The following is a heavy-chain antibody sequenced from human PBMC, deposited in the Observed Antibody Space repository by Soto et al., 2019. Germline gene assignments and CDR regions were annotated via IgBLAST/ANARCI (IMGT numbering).Heavy chain of an antibody. D-gene: IGHD2-2*01. V-gene: IGHV3-9*01. CDR1: GFTFNDYA. J-gene: IGHJ4*02. CDR2: VTWNSGTI. Sequence: DVQLVESGGGLVQPGRSLRLSCAASGFTFNDYAMHWVRQAPGKGLEWVSGVTWNSGTIAYADSVKGRFTISRDNAKNSLYLQMNSLRAEDTAFYYCAKATSRRFDYWGQGTLITVSS. CDR3: AKATSRRFDY.